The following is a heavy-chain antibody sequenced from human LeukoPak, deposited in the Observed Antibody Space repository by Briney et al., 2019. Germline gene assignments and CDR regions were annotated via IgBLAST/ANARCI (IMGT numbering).Heavy chain of an antibody. V-gene: IGHV3-74*01. CDR2: INSDGSST. CDR1: GFTFSSYW. CDR3: ARVGYDSSGYYYYYYMDV. J-gene: IGHJ6*03. Sequence: GGSLRLSCAASGFTFSSYWMHWVCQAPGKGLVWVSRINSDGSSTNYADSVKGRFTISRDNAKNTLYLQMNSLRAEDTAVYYCARVGYDSSGYYYYYYMDVWGKGTTVTISS. D-gene: IGHD3-22*01.